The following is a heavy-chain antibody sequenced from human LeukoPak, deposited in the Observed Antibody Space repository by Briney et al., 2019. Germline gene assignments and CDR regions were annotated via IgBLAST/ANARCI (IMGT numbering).Heavy chain of an antibody. CDR1: GFTFDDYA. V-gene: IGHV3-9*01. CDR3: ARRSVYCSSTSCYTIDY. Sequence: GGSLRLSCAASGFTFDDYAMHWVRQAPGKGLEWVSGISWNSGSIGYADSVKGRFTISRDNAKNSLYLQMNSLRAEDTALYYCARRSVYCSSTSCYTIDYWGQGTLVTVSS. J-gene: IGHJ4*02. CDR2: ISWNSGSI. D-gene: IGHD2-2*02.